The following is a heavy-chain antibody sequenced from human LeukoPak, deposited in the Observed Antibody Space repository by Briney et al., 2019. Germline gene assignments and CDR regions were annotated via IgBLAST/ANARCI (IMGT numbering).Heavy chain of an antibody. CDR2: INPNTGGT. CDR1: GYTFTDYY. CDR3: ARDGNFDY. D-gene: IGHD1-1*01. J-gene: IGHJ4*02. Sequence: ASVRVSCKASGYTFTDYYMHWVRQAPGQGLEWMGWINPNTGGTHFAQNFQGRVTMTRDTSISTAYMELSRLTSDDTAIYYCARDGNFDYWGQGTLVTVSS. V-gene: IGHV1-2*02.